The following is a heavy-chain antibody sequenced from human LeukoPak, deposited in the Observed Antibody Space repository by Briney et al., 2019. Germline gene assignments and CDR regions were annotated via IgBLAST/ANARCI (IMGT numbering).Heavy chain of an antibody. D-gene: IGHD2-2*01. CDR2: ISSGDRT. CDR1: GFTFSSYA. Sequence: GGSLRLSCAASGFTFSSYAMNWVRQAPGKGLEWVAGISSGDRTFHAESVKGRFTISRDKSKDTLYLQMNSLRAGDTAVYYCARANLGVEDWYFDLWGRGTLVTVSS. J-gene: IGHJ2*01. V-gene: IGHV3-23*01. CDR3: ARANLGVEDWYFDL.